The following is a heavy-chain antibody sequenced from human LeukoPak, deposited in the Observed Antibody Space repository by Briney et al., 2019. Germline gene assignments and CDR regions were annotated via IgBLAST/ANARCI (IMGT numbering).Heavy chain of an antibody. CDR3: ARGGGMGHYYYYMDV. D-gene: IGHD5-24*01. CDR2: IYYSGST. V-gene: IGHV4-59*01. Sequence: SETLSLTCTVSGGSIISYYWSWIRQPPGQGLEWIGRIYYSGSTNYTPSLKSRVTISVDTSKNQFSLKLSSVTAADTAVYYCARGGGMGHYYYYMDVWGKGTTVTISS. CDR1: GGSIISYY. J-gene: IGHJ6*03.